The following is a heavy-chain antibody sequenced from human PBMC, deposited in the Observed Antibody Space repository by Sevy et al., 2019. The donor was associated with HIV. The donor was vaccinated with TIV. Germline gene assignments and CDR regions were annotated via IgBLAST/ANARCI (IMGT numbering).Heavy chain of an antibody. CDR2: IYYNGHI. J-gene: IGHJ4*02. V-gene: IGHV4-59*08. Sequence: SETLSLTCTVSGGSITSLYWKWIRQPPGKGLEWIANIYYNGHINYNPSLKSRVTLSLDTSKNQFSLRLSSVTAADTAMYYCARSMVRGNTPHLDTFHYWGQGTLITVSS. CDR3: ARSMVRGNTPHLDTFHY. D-gene: IGHD3-10*01. CDR1: GGSITSLY.